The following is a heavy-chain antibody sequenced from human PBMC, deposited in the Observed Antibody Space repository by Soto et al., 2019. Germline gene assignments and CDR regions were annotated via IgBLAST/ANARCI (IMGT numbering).Heavy chain of an antibody. V-gene: IGHV4-59*05. CDR2: IYYSGST. CDR1: GGSISSYY. Sequence: LSLTCTVSGGSISSYYWSWIRQPPGKGLEWIGSIYYSGSTYYNPSLKSRVTISVDTSKNQFSLKLSSVTAADTAVYYCARLSHRLVQFDYWGQGTLVTVSS. CDR3: ARLSHRLVQFDY. D-gene: IGHD6-19*01. J-gene: IGHJ4*02.